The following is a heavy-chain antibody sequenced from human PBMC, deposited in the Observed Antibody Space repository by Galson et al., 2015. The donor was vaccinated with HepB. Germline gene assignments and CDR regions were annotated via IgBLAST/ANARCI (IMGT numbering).Heavy chain of an antibody. Sequence: SLRLPCAASGFTFRSFWMSWVRQAPGKGLEWVANIKQDGSAKYYVDSVKGRFTISRDNAKNSLYLQMNSLRAEDTAVYYCARCSSDYYNWFDLWGQGTLVTVSS. J-gene: IGHJ5*02. CDR2: IKQDGSAK. D-gene: IGHD3-22*01. CDR3: ARCSSDYYNWFDL. V-gene: IGHV3-7*01. CDR1: GFTFRSFW.